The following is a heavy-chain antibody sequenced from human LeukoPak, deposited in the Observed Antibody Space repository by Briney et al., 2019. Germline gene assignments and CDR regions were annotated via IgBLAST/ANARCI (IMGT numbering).Heavy chain of an antibody. CDR1: GYTFTGYY. CDR2: INPNSGGT. V-gene: IGHV1-2*02. Sequence: GASVKVSCKASGYTFTGYYMHWVRQAPGQGLEWMGWINPNSGGTNYAQKFQGRVTMTRDTSISTAYMELSRLRSDDTAVYYCARGSPVCSGGSCYFPHYYYYYMDVWGKGTTVTVSS. D-gene: IGHD2-15*01. J-gene: IGHJ6*03. CDR3: ARGSPVCSGGSCYFPHYYYYYMDV.